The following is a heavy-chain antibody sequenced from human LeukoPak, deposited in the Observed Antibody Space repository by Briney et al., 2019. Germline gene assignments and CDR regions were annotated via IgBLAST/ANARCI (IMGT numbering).Heavy chain of an antibody. CDR3: AKDAYGSGSPWYFDY. D-gene: IGHD3-10*01. CDR1: GFTFSSYG. Sequence: PGGPLRLSCAASGFTFSSYGMHWVRQAPGKGLEWVAVIWYDGSNKYYADSVKGRFTISRDNSKNTLYLQMNSLRAEDTAVYYCAKDAYGSGSPWYFDYWGQGTLVTVSS. J-gene: IGHJ4*02. V-gene: IGHV3-33*06. CDR2: IWYDGSNK.